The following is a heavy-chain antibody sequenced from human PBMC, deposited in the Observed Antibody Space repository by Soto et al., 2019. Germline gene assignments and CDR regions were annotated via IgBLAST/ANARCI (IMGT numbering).Heavy chain of an antibody. Sequence: SETLSLTCTVSGGSISSGGYYWSWIRQHPGKGLEWIGYIYYSGSTYYNPSLKSRVTISVDTSKNQFSLKLSPVTAADTAVYYCARTSSEGDSYGMDVWGQGTTVTVSS. D-gene: IGHD6-6*01. J-gene: IGHJ6*02. CDR1: GGSISSGGYY. V-gene: IGHV4-31*03. CDR3: ARTSSEGDSYGMDV. CDR2: IYYSGST.